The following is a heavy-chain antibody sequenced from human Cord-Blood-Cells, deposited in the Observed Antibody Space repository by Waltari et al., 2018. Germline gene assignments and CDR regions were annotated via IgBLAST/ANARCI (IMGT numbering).Heavy chain of an antibody. Sequence: QVQLVQSGAEVKKPGSSVKVSCKASGGTFSSYAISWVRQAPGQGLEWMGRIIPILGIANDAQKFQGRVTITADKSTSTAYMELSSLRSEDTAVYHCARIGGSSSDYWGQGTLVTVSS. D-gene: IGHD6-6*01. CDR3: ARIGGSSSDY. CDR1: GGTFSSYA. J-gene: IGHJ4*02. V-gene: IGHV1-69*09. CDR2: IIPILGIA.